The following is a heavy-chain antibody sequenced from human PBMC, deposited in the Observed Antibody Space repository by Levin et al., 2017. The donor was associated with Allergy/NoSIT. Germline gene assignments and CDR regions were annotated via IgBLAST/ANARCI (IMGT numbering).Heavy chain of an antibody. CDR3: ANDAPLDDGSYSPDGMDV. D-gene: IGHD3-10*01. J-gene: IGHJ6*02. CDR1: GFTFSNFG. CDR2: IWYDGSKK. Sequence: GESLKISCTASGFTFSNFGMHWVRQAPGKGLEWVAFIWYDGSKKFYSDSVKGRFTISRDNSKNTMHLQMNRLSVEDTAVDYWANDAPLDDGSYSPDGMDVWGQGTTVTVSS. V-gene: IGHV3-30*02.